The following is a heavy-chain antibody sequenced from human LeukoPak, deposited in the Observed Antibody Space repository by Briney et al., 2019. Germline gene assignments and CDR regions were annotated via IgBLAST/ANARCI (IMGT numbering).Heavy chain of an antibody. Sequence: GGSLRLSCAASGFTFSSYAMSWVRQAPGKGLEWISAISGSGGSTYYADSVKGRFTISRDNSKNTLYLQMNSLRAEDTTVYYCAKDGPGIVGSFHWGQGTLVTVSS. V-gene: IGHV3-23*01. J-gene: IGHJ4*02. CDR2: ISGSGGST. CDR1: GFTFSSYA. CDR3: AKDGPGIVGSFH. D-gene: IGHD1-26*01.